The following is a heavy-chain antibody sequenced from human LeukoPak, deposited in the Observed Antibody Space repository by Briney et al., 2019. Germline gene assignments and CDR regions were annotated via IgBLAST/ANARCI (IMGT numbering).Heavy chain of an antibody. CDR1: GFTFDDYA. Sequence: GRSLRLSCAASGFTFDDYAMHWVRQAPGKGLEWVSGISWNSGSIGYADSVKGRFTISRDNAKNSLYLQMNSLRAEDTALYYCAKDITSRRYYYMDVWGKGTTVTVSS. J-gene: IGHJ6*03. CDR2: ISWNSGSI. V-gene: IGHV3-9*01. CDR3: AKDITSRRYYYMDV.